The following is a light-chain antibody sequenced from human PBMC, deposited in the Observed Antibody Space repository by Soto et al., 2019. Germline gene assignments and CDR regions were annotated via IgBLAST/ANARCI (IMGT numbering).Light chain of an antibody. CDR2: DAS. CDR3: QQRNQWPPVT. Sequence: ESVLTQSPATLSLSPGERATLSCRASPSVSNSLAWYQHKPGQAPRLLIYDASNRATGVPTKFSGSGSGPDFTLTISSLEPEDFAVYYCQQRNQWPPVTFGGGTRVEIK. V-gene: IGKV3-11*01. J-gene: IGKJ4*01. CDR1: PSVSNS.